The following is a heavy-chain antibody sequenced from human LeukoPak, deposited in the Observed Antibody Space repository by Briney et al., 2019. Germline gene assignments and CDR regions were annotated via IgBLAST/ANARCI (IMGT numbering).Heavy chain of an antibody. V-gene: IGHV4-30-4*01. CDR1: GGSISSGDYY. J-gene: IGHJ4*02. CDR3: ASPIAARRRGTADY. D-gene: IGHD6-6*01. Sequence: SQTLSLTCTVSGGSISSGDYYWSWIRQPPGKGLEWIGYIYYSGSTYYNPSLKSRVTISVDTSKNQFSLKLSSVTAADTAVYYCASPIAARRRGTADYWGQGTLVTVSS. CDR2: IYYSGST.